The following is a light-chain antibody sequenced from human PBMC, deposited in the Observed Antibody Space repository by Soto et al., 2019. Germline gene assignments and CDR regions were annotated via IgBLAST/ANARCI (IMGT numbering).Light chain of an antibody. CDR2: ANS. Sequence: QSVLTQPPSVSGAPGQNITISCTGSSSNIGAGYDVHWYQQLPGTAPKLLIYANSNRPSGVPDRFSGSKSGTSASLAITGLQAEDEADYYCQSYDSSLSGSVVFGGGTKVTVL. V-gene: IGLV1-40*01. CDR3: QSYDSSLSGSVV. CDR1: SSNIGAGYD. J-gene: IGLJ2*01.